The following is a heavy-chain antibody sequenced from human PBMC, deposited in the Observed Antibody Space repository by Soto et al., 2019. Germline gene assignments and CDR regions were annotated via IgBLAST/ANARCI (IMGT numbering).Heavy chain of an antibody. CDR2: IYYSGST. D-gene: IGHD1-1*01. CDR3: ASETGTRYYYYGMDV. Sequence: SETLSLTCTVSGGSISSGDYYWSWIRQPPGKGLEWIGYIYYSGSTYYNPSLKSRVTISVDTSKNQFSLKLSSVTAADTAVYYCASETGTRYYYYGMDVWGQGTTVTVSS. J-gene: IGHJ6*02. CDR1: GGSISSGDYY. V-gene: IGHV4-30-4*01.